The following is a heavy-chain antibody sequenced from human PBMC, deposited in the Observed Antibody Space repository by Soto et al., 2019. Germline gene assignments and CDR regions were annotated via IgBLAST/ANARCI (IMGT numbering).Heavy chain of an antibody. Sequence: WGTLSLTCTISGGSISGFYWGWIRQPPGKGLEWIGNIYYSGSANYDPSLRSRVTISLNTSKNQFSLNLNSVTAADTAIYYCAILTYGGGDCYWLDCWGQETLLTVAS. D-gene: IGHD2-21*02. CDR1: GGSISGFY. CDR3: AILTYGGGDCYWLDC. J-gene: IGHJ4*02. CDR2: IYYSGSA. V-gene: IGHV4-59*01.